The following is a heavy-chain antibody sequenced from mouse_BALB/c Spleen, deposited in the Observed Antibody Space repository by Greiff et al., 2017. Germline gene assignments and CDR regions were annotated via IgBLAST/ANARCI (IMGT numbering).Heavy chain of an antibody. Sequence: DVKLVESGGGLVKPGGSLKLSCAASGFTFSSYAMSWVRQTPEKRLEWVASISSGGSTYYPDSVKGRFTISRDNARNILYLQMSSLRSEDTAMYYGARGYEGAYWGQGTLVTVSA. CDR3: ARGYEGAY. V-gene: IGHV5-6-5*01. CDR1: GFTFSSYA. D-gene: IGHD2-12*01. CDR2: ISSGGST. J-gene: IGHJ3*01.